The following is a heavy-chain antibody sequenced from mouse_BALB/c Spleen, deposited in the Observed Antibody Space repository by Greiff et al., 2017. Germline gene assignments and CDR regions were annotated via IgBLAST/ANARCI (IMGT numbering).Heavy chain of an antibody. CDR1: GFTFSSYT. CDR2: ISSGGSYT. Sequence: EVQLQESGGGLVKPGGSLKLSCAASGFTFSSYTMSWVRQTPEKRLEWVATISSGGSYTYYPDSVKGRFTISRDNAKNTLYLQMSSLKSEDTAMYYCTRGDYRYDWRFDYWGQGTTLTVSS. J-gene: IGHJ2*01. CDR3: TRGDYRYDWRFDY. V-gene: IGHV5-6-4*01. D-gene: IGHD2-14*01.